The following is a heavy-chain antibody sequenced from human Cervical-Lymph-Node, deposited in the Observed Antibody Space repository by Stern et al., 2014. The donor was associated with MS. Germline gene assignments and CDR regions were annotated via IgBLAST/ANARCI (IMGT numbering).Heavy chain of an antibody. V-gene: IGHV3-30*18. Sequence: VQLVQSGGGVVQPGRSLRLSCAASGFTFSTYGMHWVRQAPGKGLEWVGVISDDGSNKFYADSVKGRFTISRDNSKNTLYLQMNSLRAEDTAVYYCAKGDNWRRLNYWGQGTLVTVSS. CDR1: GFTFSTYG. CDR3: AKGDNWRRLNY. CDR2: ISDDGSNK. J-gene: IGHJ4*02. D-gene: IGHD1-20*01.